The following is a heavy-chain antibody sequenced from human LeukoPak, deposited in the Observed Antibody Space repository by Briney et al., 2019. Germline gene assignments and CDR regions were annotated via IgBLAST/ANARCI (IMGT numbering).Heavy chain of an antibody. CDR3: TSLLGYCTNDVCYNY. CDR2: ISGSGGGT. Sequence: GGSLRLSCAASGFTFSSYAMSWVRQAPGKGLEWVSAISGSGGGTYYADSVKGRFTISRDNSKNTLYLQMNSLKTEDTAVYYCTSLLGYCTNDVCYNYWGQGTLVTVSS. V-gene: IGHV3-23*01. J-gene: IGHJ4*02. CDR1: GFTFSSYA. D-gene: IGHD2-8*01.